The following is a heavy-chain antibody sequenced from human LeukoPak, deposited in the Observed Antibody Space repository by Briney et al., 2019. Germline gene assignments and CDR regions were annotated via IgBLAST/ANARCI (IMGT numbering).Heavy chain of an antibody. CDR2: ISYDGSNK. CDR1: GFTFSSYG. Sequence: PWGSLRLSCAASGFTFSSYGMHWVRQAPGKGLEWVAVISYDGSNKYYADSVKGRFTISRDNSKNTLYLQMNSLRAEDTAVYYCAKDLYSSSWYGDYRGQGTLVTVSS. CDR3: AKDLYSSSWYGDY. D-gene: IGHD6-13*01. V-gene: IGHV3-30*18. J-gene: IGHJ4*02.